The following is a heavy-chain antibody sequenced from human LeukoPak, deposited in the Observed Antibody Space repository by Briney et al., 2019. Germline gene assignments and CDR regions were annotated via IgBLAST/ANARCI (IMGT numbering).Heavy chain of an antibody. Sequence: GGSLRLSCAASGFTFSDYCTSWIRQAPGKGPEWVSYISRNSYTNYADSVKGRFTISRDNAKNSLYLQMASLRAEDTAVYYCARMGIAAVGAYYFDYWGQGTLVAVSS. J-gene: IGHJ4*02. D-gene: IGHD6-13*01. CDR2: ISRNSYT. CDR3: ARMGIAAVGAYYFDY. V-gene: IGHV3-11*06. CDR1: GFTFSDYC.